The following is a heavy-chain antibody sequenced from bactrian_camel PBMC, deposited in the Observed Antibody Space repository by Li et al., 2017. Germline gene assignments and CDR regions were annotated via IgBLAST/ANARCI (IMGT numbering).Heavy chain of an antibody. J-gene: IGHJ4*01. V-gene: IGHV3S53*01. CDR1: QFTFSSSRSC. Sequence: QVQLVESGGGLVQAGGSLKLSCVASQFTFSSSRSCMGWFRQAPGQEREGAAAIAQDGTIRYADAVKGRFTVSKDSANNTVYLQMDSLKPEDTATYYRAATRGPLPVRSAFDEGRYNYWGQGTQVTVS. D-gene: IGHD2*01. CDR3: AATRGPLPVRSAFDEGRYNY. CDR2: IAQDGTI.